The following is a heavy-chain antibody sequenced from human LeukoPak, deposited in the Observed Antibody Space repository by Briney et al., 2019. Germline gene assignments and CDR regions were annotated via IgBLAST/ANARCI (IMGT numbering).Heavy chain of an antibody. V-gene: IGHV1-2*02. CDR2: INPNSGGT. J-gene: IGHJ3*02. Sequence: GASVKVSCKASGYTFTGYSMHWVRQAPGQGLEWMGWINPNSGGTNYAQKFQGRVTMTRDTSISTAYMELSRLGSDDTAVYYCARTEYHYDILFDIWGQGTMVTVSS. CDR3: ARTEYHYDILFDI. CDR1: GYTFTGYS. D-gene: IGHD3-22*01.